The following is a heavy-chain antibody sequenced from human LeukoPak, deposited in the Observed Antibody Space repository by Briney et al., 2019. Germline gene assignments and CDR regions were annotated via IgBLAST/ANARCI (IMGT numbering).Heavy chain of an antibody. CDR3: ARSNCARALSSVSSGYCRAFDI. CDR2: IYYSGST. D-gene: IGHD3-22*01. CDR1: GGSISSSSYY. Sequence: SETLSLTCTVSGGSISSSSYYWGWIRQPPGKGLEWIGSIYYSGSTYYNPSLKSRVTISVDTSKNQFSLKLSSVTAADTAIYYCARSNCARALSSVSSGYCRAFDIWGQGTLVTVSS. J-gene: IGHJ3*02. V-gene: IGHV4-39*07.